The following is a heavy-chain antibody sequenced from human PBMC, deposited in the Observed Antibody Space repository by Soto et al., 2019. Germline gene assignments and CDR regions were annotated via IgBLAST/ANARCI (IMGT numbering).Heavy chain of an antibody. CDR1: GGSISSSSYY. CDR2: IYYSGST. J-gene: IGHJ3*02. Sequence: QLQLQESGPGLVKPSETLSLTCTVSGGSISSSSYYWGWIRQPPGKGLEWIGSIYYSGSTYYNQSLKSRVTISVDTSKNQFSLKLSSVTAADTAVYYCARQNLMITFGDAFDIWGQGTMVTVSS. V-gene: IGHV4-39*01. D-gene: IGHD3-16*01. CDR3: ARQNLMITFGDAFDI.